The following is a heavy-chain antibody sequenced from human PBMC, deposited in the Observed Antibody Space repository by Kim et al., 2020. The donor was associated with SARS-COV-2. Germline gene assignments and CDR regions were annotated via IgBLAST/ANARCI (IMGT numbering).Heavy chain of an antibody. J-gene: IGHJ4*02. Sequence: SETLSLTCTVSGGSISSYYWSWIRQPPGKGLEWIGYIYYSGSTNYNPSLKSRVTISVDTSKNQFSLKLSSVTAADTAVYYCARGLDLTGGFSRVISFDYWGQGTLVTVSS. D-gene: IGHD7-27*01. CDR2: IYYSGST. V-gene: IGHV4-59*01. CDR1: GGSISSYY. CDR3: ARGLDLTGGFSRVISFDY.